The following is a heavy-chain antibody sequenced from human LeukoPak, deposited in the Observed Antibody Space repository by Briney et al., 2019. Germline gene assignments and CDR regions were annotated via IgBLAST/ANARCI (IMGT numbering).Heavy chain of an antibody. Sequence: GGSLRLSCAASGFTFDDYTMHWVRQAPGKGLEWVSLISWDGGSTYYADSVKGRFTISRDNAKNSLYLQMNSLRAEDTAVYYCAKLYDSSGYSGGYWGQGTLVTVSS. CDR2: ISWDGGST. CDR1: GFTFDDYT. J-gene: IGHJ4*02. D-gene: IGHD3-22*01. V-gene: IGHV3-43*01. CDR3: AKLYDSSGYSGGY.